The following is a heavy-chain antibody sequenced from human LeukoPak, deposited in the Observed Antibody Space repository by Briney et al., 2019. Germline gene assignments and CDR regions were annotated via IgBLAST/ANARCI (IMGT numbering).Heavy chain of an antibody. CDR3: ATLHLGSYDY. Sequence: GGSLRLSCAASGFTFSTYAMSWVRQAPGKGLGWVSAISGSTGRTYYADSVKGRFTISRDNSKNTLYLQMNSLRAEDTAVYYCATLHLGSYDYWGQGTLVTVSS. CDR1: GFTFSTYA. D-gene: IGHD1-26*01. V-gene: IGHV3-23*01. CDR2: ISGSTGRT. J-gene: IGHJ4*02.